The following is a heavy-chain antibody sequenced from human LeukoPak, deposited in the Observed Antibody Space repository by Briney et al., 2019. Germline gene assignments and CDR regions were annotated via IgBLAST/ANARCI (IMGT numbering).Heavy chain of an antibody. Sequence: GGSLRLSCAVSGFTFSSYGMHWGRQTPGTERECGAFIRYDGGNQYYTASVKGRFTISRDNSKNTIYLQMNSRRAEDTAVYYCGKDLRSRIAAAGAPDYWGQGTLVTVSS. D-gene: IGHD6-13*01. CDR3: GKDLRSRIAAAGAPDY. V-gene: IGHV3-30*02. CDR1: GFTFSSYG. CDR2: IRYDGGNQ. J-gene: IGHJ4*02.